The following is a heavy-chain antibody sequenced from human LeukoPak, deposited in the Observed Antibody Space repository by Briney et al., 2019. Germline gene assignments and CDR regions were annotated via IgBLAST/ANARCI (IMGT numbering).Heavy chain of an antibody. D-gene: IGHD2-15*01. CDR2: INPNSGGT. V-gene: IGHV1-2*06. Sequence: GASVTVSCKASAYTFTGYCMHWVRQAPGQGLEWMGRINPNSGGTNYAQKFQGRVSMTRDTSISKAYMELSRLRSDDTAGYYCARDGLGVYSDFGYWGQGTLVSVSS. CDR3: ARDGLGVYSDFGY. J-gene: IGHJ4*02. CDR1: AYTFTGYC.